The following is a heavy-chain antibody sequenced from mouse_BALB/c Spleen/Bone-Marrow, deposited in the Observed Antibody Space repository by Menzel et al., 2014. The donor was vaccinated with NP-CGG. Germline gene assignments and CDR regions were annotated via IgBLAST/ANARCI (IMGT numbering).Heavy chain of an antibody. D-gene: IGHD2-1*01. J-gene: IGHJ4*01. CDR2: INPSTGYT. CDR3: ASPYGNYDAMDY. CDR1: GYTFTSYW. Sequence: VKLMESGAELAKPGASVKMSCKASGYTFTSYWMHWVKQRPGQGLEWIGYINPSTGYTEYNQKFKDKAKLTADKSSSTAYMQLSSLTSEDSAVYYCASPYGNYDAMDYWGQGTSVTVSS. V-gene: IGHV1-7*01.